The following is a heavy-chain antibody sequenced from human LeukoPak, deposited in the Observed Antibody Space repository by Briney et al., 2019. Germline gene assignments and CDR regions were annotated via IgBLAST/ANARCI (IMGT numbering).Heavy chain of an antibody. CDR3: ARGTATLELMPGFDY. CDR2: ISRSGSTI. Sequence: GGSLRLSCAASGFTFSSYEMNWVRQAPGKGLEWVSYISRSGSTIYYADSVKGRFTISRDNAKNSLYLQMNSLRAEDTTVYYCARGTATLELMPGFDYWGQGTLVTVSS. D-gene: IGHD5-24*01. V-gene: IGHV3-48*03. CDR1: GFTFSSYE. J-gene: IGHJ4*02.